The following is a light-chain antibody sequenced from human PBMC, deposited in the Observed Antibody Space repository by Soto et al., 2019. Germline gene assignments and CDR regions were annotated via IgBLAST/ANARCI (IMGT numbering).Light chain of an antibody. Sequence: HSVLTQPASVSGSPGQSITISCTGTSSDVGGYNYVSWYQQHPGKAPKLMIYDVSNRPSGVSNRFSGSKSGNTASLTISGVKAEDEADYYCSSYTSSSTLLYVVGTGTKVTVL. CDR3: SSYTSSSTLLYV. V-gene: IGLV2-14*01. CDR1: SSDVGGYNY. CDR2: DVS. J-gene: IGLJ1*01.